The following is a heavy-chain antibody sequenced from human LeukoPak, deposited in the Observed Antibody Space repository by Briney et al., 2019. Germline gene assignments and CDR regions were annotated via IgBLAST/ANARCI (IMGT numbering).Heavy chain of an antibody. V-gene: IGHV3-23*01. CDR1: GFTFSNYA. J-gene: IGHJ4*02. D-gene: IGHD3-10*01. CDR3: ANHPRYYYGSGSYYSLDY. CDR2: ISGGGGST. Sequence: GGSLRLSCAASGFTFSNYAMSWVRQAPGKGLEWVSTISGGGGSTYYADSVKGRFTISRDNSKDTLYVQMNSLRAEDTAVYYCANHPRYYYGSGSYYSLDYWGQGTLVTVSS.